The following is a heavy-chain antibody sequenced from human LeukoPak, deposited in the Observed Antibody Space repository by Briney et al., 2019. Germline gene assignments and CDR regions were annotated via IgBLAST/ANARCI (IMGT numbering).Heavy chain of an antibody. Sequence: PSGTLSLTCAVSRGSISSNNWWSWVRQPPGKRLEWIAEIYHSGSTNYNPSLKSRVTISIDTSKNQFSLKLSSVTAADTAVYYCARDRGDTAMAHPFDYWGQGTLVTVSS. V-gene: IGHV4-4*02. D-gene: IGHD5-18*01. CDR2: IYHSGST. CDR3: ARDRGDTAMAHPFDY. J-gene: IGHJ4*02. CDR1: RGSISSNNW.